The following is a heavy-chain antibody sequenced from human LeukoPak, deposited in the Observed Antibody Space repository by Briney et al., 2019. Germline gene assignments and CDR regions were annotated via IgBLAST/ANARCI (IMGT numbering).Heavy chain of an antibody. CDR1: GFTFRSYE. CDR2: LSSSGSAF. J-gene: IGHJ4*02. D-gene: IGHD3-3*01. CDR3: ARSARLMKGVVEVTALDD. V-gene: IGHV3-48*03. Sequence: GGSLTLSCEDSGFTFRSYEMNWVRQAPGKGLEWIAYLSSSGSAFSYADSVKGRFTIARDNAKNSVCLEMNSLRADDTAVYYCARSARLMKGVVEVTALDDWGQGTLVTVSS.